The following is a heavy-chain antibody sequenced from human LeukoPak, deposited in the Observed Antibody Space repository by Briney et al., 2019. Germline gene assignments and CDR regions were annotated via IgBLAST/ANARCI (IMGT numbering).Heavy chain of an antibody. CDR1: GFTFDDFA. Sequence: GGSLRLSCAASGFTFDDFAMHWVRQAPGKGLEWVSLISWDGGSTYYADSVKGRFTISRDNAENSLYLQMNSLRAEDTAVYYCARDHYDSSGYLLNPWGQGTLVTVSS. CDR2: ISWDGGST. D-gene: IGHD3-22*01. V-gene: IGHV3-43D*03. J-gene: IGHJ4*02. CDR3: ARDHYDSSGYLLNP.